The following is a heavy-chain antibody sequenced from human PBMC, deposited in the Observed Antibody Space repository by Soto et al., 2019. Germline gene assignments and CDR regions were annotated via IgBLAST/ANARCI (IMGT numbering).Heavy chain of an antibody. CDR3: AGGPIWGSYRYVPHY. CDR1: GFTFSSYS. J-gene: IGHJ4*02. D-gene: IGHD3-16*02. Sequence: GGSLRLSCAASGFTFSSYSMNWVRQAPGKGLEWVSYISSSSSTIYYADSVKGRFTISRDNAKNSLYLQMNSLRAEDTAVYYCAGGPIWGSYRYVPHYWGQGTLVTVSS. CDR2: ISSSSSTI. V-gene: IGHV3-48*01.